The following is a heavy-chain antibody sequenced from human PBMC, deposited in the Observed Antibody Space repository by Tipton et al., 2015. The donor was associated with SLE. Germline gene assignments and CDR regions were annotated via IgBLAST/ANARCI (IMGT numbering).Heavy chain of an antibody. CDR2: IFYTGSV. V-gene: IGHV4-59*01. CDR1: GGSISNSY. J-gene: IGHJ6*03. CDR3: ARVGHGFDDSGYNSHYYYYMDV. Sequence: TLSLTCTVSGGSISNSYWTWIRQPPGKGLEWIGSIFYTGSVHDNPSLTSRVTMSLDTSKSQFSLRLSSATAADTAVYYCARVGHGFDDSGYNSHYYYYMDVWGKGTTVTVSS. D-gene: IGHD3-22*01.